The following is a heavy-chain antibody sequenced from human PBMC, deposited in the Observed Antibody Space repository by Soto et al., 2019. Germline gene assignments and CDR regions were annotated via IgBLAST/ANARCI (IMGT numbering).Heavy chain of an antibody. CDR2: IYHSGST. CDR1: GGSISSGGYS. Sequence: SETLSLTCAVSGGSISSGGYSWSWIRQPPGKGLEWIGYIYHSGSTYYNPSLKSRVTISVDRSKNQFSLKLSSVTAADTAVYYCARDRSGWDFDYWGQGTLVTVS. D-gene: IGHD6-19*01. J-gene: IGHJ4*02. V-gene: IGHV4-30-2*01. CDR3: ARDRSGWDFDY.